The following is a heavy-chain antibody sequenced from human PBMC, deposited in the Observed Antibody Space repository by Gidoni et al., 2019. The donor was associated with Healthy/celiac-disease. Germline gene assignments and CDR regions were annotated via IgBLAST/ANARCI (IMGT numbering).Heavy chain of an antibody. V-gene: IGHV3-15*07. J-gene: IGHJ5*02. Sequence: EVQLVESGGGLVKPGGSLRLSCAASGFTFSTAWMNWVRQAPGKGLEWVGRIKSKTDGGTTDYAAPVKGRFTISRDDSKNTLYLQMNSLKTEDTAVYYCTTRIAAAGRGFDPWGQGTLVTVSS. D-gene: IGHD6-13*01. CDR1: GFTFSTAW. CDR2: IKSKTDGGTT. CDR3: TTRIAAAGRGFDP.